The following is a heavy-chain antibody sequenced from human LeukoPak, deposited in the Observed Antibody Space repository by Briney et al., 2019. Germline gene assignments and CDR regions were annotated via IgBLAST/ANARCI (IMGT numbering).Heavy chain of an antibody. D-gene: IGHD3-16*02. J-gene: IGHJ4*02. CDR2: ISGSGGNT. CDR3: AKTVSGSHSYQGGDY. Sequence: GGSLRLSWAASGXTVSSNHVSWVRQAPGKGLEWVSAISGSGGNTYYADSVKGRFTMSRDNSKNTLYLQMNSLRAEDTAVYFCAKTVSGSHSYQGGDYWGQGTLVTVST. V-gene: IGHV3-23*01. CDR1: GXTVSSNH.